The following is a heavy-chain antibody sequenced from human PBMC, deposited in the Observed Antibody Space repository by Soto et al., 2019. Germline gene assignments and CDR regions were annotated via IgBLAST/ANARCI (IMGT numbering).Heavy chain of an antibody. Sequence: PSETLSLTCAVYGGSFSGYYWSWIRQPPGKGLEWIGEINHSGSTNYNLSLKSRVTISVDTSKNQFSLKLSSVTAADTAVYYCASWLGLLLGNWFDPWGQGTLVTVSS. V-gene: IGHV4-34*01. J-gene: IGHJ5*02. CDR2: INHSGST. D-gene: IGHD1-26*01. CDR3: ASWLGLLLGNWFDP. CDR1: GGSFSGYY.